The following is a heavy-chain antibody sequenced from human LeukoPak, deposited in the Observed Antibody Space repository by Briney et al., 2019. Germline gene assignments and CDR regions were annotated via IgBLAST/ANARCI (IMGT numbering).Heavy chain of an antibody. D-gene: IGHD3-22*01. CDR1: GYTFTGYY. Sequence: ASVKVSCKASGYTFTGYYMHWVRQAPGQGDEWMGWINPNSGGTNYAQKFQGRVTMTRDTSISTAYMELSRLRSDDTAVYYCARVYYDSGGYPSALDYWGQGTLVTVSS. V-gene: IGHV1-2*02. J-gene: IGHJ4*02. CDR3: ARVYYDSGGYPSALDY. CDR2: INPNSGGT.